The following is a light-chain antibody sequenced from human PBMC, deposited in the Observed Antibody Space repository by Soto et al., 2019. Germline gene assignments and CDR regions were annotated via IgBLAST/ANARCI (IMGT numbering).Light chain of an antibody. CDR1: STDVGRYDL. Sequence: QSALTQPASLSGSPGQSITISCIGTSTDVGRYDLVSWYQQYPGKAPKLMIYEVTKRPSGVPSGVSNRFSGSKSGNTASLTISGLQAEDEGDYYCCSYAGSSTWVFGGGTKLTVL. CDR2: EVT. CDR3: CSYAGSSTWV. V-gene: IGLV2-23*02. J-gene: IGLJ3*02.